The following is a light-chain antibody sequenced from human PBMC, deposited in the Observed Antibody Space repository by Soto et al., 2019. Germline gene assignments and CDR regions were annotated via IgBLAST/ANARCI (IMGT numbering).Light chain of an antibody. J-gene: IGKJ2*01. CDR3: QQYNSYSPYT. CDR1: EDVNKW. V-gene: IGKV1-5*01. CDR2: DAS. Sequence: DIQMTQSPSTLSASVGDAVSITCRASEDVNKWLAWYQQKPGKPTKLLISDASNLEVGVPSRFSGSGSGTEFTLTISSLQSDDSATYYCQQYNSYSPYTFGQGTKLDIK.